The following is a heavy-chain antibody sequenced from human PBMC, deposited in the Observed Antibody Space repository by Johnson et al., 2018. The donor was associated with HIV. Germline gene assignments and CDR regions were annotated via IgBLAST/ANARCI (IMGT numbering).Heavy chain of an antibody. Sequence: VQLVESGGGVVRPGGSLRLSCAVSGFTFSNFVMHWVRQAPGKGLEYVSAISSNGIGTYYANSVDGRFTISRDNDKNTLYLEMGSLRVEDMAVYYCARSRGPMRKDAFDIWGQGTKVTVSS. V-gene: IGHV3-64*01. CDR2: ISSNGIGT. CDR1: GFTFSNFV. CDR3: ARSRGPMRKDAFDI. D-gene: IGHD3-10*01. J-gene: IGHJ3*02.